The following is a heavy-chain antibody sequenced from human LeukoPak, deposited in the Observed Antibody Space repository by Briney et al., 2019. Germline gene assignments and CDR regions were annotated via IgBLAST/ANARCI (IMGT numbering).Heavy chain of an antibody. CDR2: IIYSGRT. D-gene: IGHD6-19*01. CDR3: ARHGDSGGSDY. V-gene: IGHV4-39*01. CDR1: GASISSYSYD. J-gene: IGHJ4*02. Sequence: PSETLSLTCTVSGASISSYSYDWGWIRQPPGKGLEWIGTIIYSGRTFYNPSLKSRASISADTSKNQFSLKLISVTAADTAVYYCARHGDSGGSDYWGQGTLVTVSS.